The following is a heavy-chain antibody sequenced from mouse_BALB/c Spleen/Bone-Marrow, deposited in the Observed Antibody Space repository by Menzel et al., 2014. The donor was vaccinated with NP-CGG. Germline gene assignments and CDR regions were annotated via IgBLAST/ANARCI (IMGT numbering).Heavy chain of an antibody. Sequence: EVMLVESGGDLVKPGGSLKLSCVASGFTFSTYGMSWVRQTPGKRLEWVAAISNGGIYTYYPDTVKGRFTISRDNAKNTLYLQMSSLKSEDTAMYYCVRPYDYGTWFAYWGQGTLVTVSA. CDR2: ISNGGIYT. CDR1: GFTFSTYG. CDR3: VRPYDYGTWFAY. J-gene: IGHJ3*01. D-gene: IGHD2-4*01. V-gene: IGHV5-6*01.